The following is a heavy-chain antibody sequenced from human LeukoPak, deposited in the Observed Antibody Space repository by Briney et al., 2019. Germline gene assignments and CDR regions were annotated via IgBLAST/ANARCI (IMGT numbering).Heavy chain of an antibody. V-gene: IGHV4-39*01. D-gene: IGHD6-19*01. Sequence: ASETLSLTCTVSGGSISSSSYYWGWIRQPPGKGLEWIGSIHYSGSTYYNPSLKSRVTISVDTSKNQFSLKLSSVTAADTAVYYCASPSIAVAGQDAFDIWGQGTMVTVSS. CDR3: ASPSIAVAGQDAFDI. J-gene: IGHJ3*02. CDR1: GGSISSSSYY. CDR2: IHYSGST.